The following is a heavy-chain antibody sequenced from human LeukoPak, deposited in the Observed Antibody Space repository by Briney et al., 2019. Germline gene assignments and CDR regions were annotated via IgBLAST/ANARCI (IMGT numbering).Heavy chain of an antibody. V-gene: IGHV4-59*08. CDR3: ARLRTVTAFFDS. CDR2: IYNSGST. Sequence: PSETLSLTCNLSGGSISSYYWSWIRLLPGKGLEWIGYIYNSGSTNYNPSLKSRVTISADTSKNQFSLKLSSVTAADTAVYYCARLRTVTAFFDSWGQGTLVTVSS. D-gene: IGHD2-21*02. J-gene: IGHJ4*02. CDR1: GGSISSYY.